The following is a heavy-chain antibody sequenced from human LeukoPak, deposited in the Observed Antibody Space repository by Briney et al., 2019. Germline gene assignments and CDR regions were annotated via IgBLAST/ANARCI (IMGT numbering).Heavy chain of an antibody. CDR1: GFTFSNHE. V-gene: IGHV3-48*03. CDR2: TSRGGSDI. D-gene: IGHD2-21*01. Sequence: GGSLRLSCVTSGFTFSNHEINWFRQAPGKGLEWVAYTSRGGSDISYADSAKGRFTISSDIASNTLYLQMNSLRVEDTAVYFCVRARLIRLENFFDYWGQGTLVTVSS. J-gene: IGHJ4*02. CDR3: VRARLIRLENFFDY.